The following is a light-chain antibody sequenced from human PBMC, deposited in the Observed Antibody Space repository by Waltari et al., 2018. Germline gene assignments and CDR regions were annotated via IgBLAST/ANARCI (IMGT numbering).Light chain of an antibody. CDR1: ALPKQY. CDR2: KDS. Sequence: SYELTQSPSVSVSPGQTARITCSGDALPKQYAYWYQQKPGQAPVLVIYKDSGRPSGIPERFSGSSSGTTGTLTISGVQAEDEADYYCQSADSSGTYGVFGTGTKVTVL. V-gene: IGLV3-25*03. J-gene: IGLJ1*01. CDR3: QSADSSGTYGV.